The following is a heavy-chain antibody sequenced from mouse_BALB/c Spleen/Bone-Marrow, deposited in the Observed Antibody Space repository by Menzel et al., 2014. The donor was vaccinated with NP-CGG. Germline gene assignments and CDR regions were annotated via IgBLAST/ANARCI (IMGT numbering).Heavy chain of an antibody. CDR1: GYNFISYW. Sequence: QVQLKESGAELAKPGASVKMSCKASGYNFISYWMHWVKQGPGQGLEWIGYINPSTGYTEYNQKFKDKATLTADKSSSKAYMQLSSLTSEDSAVYYCARNYDYDGGYYAMDYWGQGTSVTVSS. V-gene: IGHV1-7*01. CDR3: ARNYDYDGGYYAMDY. J-gene: IGHJ4*01. CDR2: INPSTGYT. D-gene: IGHD2-4*01.